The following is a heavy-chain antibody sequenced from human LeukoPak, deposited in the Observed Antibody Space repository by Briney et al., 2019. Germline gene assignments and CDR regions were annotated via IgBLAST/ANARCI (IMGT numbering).Heavy chain of an antibody. Sequence: SETLSLTCTVSGYSISSGYYWGWIRQPPGKGLEWIGSIYHSGSTYYNPSLKSRVTISVDTSKNQFSLKLSSVTAADTAVYYCASGNSGWWDYFDYWGQGTLVTVSS. D-gene: IGHD4-23*01. CDR3: ASGNSGWWDYFDY. V-gene: IGHV4-38-2*02. CDR2: IYHSGST. CDR1: GYSISSGYY. J-gene: IGHJ4*02.